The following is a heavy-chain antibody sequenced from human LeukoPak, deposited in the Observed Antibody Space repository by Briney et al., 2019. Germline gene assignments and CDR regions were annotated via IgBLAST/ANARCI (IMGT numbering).Heavy chain of an antibody. D-gene: IGHD3-22*01. CDR1: GLTFSNAW. J-gene: IGHJ4*02. CDR2: IKSKTDGGTT. V-gene: IGHV3-15*01. CDR3: STDFRAMGNSDYDFGY. Sequence: GGSLRLSCAASGLTFSNAWMSWVRQPPGQGLEWVARIKSKTDGGTTDYAAVVEGRFTISRDDSKNTLYLQMNSLKTEDTAVYFCSTDFRAMGNSDYDFGYWGRGTLVTVSS.